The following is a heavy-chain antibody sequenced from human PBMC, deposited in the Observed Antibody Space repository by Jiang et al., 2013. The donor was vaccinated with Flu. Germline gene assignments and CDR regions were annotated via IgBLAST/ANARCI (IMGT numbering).Heavy chain of an antibody. D-gene: IGHD1-14*01. CDR2: ISTSGTTI. CDR3: ARASVSPGDYYYYALDV. Sequence: QLLESGGGLVKPGGSLRLSCVASGFTFSDYYMSWIRQAPGKGLEWVSYISTSGTTIYYADSVKGRFTISRDNAKNSLSLQMNSLRAEDTAMYFCARASVSPGDYYYYALDVWGLGTTVTVSS. CDR1: GFTFSDYY. J-gene: IGHJ6*02. V-gene: IGHV3-11*01.